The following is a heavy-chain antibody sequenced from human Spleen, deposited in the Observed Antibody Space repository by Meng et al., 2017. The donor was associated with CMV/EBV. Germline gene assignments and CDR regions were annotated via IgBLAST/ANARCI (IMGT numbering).Heavy chain of an antibody. J-gene: IGHJ3*02. CDR2: ISSSGSTI. Sequence: GGSLRLSCAVSGFTFSSYEMNWVRQAPGKGLEWVSYISSSGSTIYYADSVKGRFTISRDNAKNSLYLQMNSLRAEDTAVYYCARKGRGAFDIWGQGTMVTVSS. CDR3: ARKGRGAFDI. CDR1: GFTFSSYE. V-gene: IGHV3-48*03.